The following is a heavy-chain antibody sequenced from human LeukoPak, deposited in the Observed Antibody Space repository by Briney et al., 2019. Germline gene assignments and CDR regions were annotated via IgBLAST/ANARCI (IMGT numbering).Heavy chain of an antibody. J-gene: IGHJ4*02. V-gene: IGHV1-2*02. CDR1: GYTFTGYY. CDR2: INPNSGGT. Sequence: ASVKVSCKASGYTFTGYYIHWVRQAPGQGLEWMGWINPNSGGTNFAQKFQGRVTMTRNTSISTAYMELSSLRSEDTAVYYCARSTDIVATIPFDYWGQGTLVTVSS. D-gene: IGHD5-12*01. CDR3: ARSTDIVATIPFDY.